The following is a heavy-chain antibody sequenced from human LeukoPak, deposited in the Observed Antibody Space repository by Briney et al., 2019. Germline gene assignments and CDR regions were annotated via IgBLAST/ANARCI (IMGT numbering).Heavy chain of an antibody. J-gene: IGHJ3*02. CDR2: IGTAGDT. CDR1: GFTFSSYD. CDR3: ARGFGGDWEYARDAFDI. Sequence: PGGSLRLSCAASGFTFSSYDMHWVRQATGKGLEWVSAIGTAGDTYYPGSVKGRFTISRENAKNSLYLQMNSLRAGDTAVYYCARGFGGDWEYARDAFDIWGQGTMVTVSS. V-gene: IGHV3-13*01. D-gene: IGHD2-21*02.